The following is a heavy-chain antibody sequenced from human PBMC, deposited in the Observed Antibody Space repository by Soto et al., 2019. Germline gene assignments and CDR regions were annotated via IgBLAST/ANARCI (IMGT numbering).Heavy chain of an antibody. J-gene: IGHJ2*01. CDR1: GGTFSSYT. CDR2: IILIFGTA. V-gene: IGHV1-69*13. D-gene: IGHD5-12*01. CDR3: ARGNHRWLQLWYFDL. Sequence: SVKVSCKASGGTFSSYTISWVRQAPGQLLEWMGGIILIFGTANYAQKFQGRVTITADESTSTAYMELSSLRSEYTAVYYCARGNHRWLQLWYFDLWGRGTLVTVSS.